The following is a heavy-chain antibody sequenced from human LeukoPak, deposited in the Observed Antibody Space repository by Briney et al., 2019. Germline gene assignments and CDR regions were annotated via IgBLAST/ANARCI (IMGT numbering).Heavy chain of an antibody. CDR1: GFTFSNAW. CDR2: IKSRTDGGTA. CDR3: TTDLSYDFVWGTSGY. Sequence: GGSLRLSCAASGFTFSNAWMSWVRQAPGKGLEWAGRIKSRTDGGTAEHAAPVKGRFTISRDDSKTTLYLQMNSLKTDDTAVYYCTTDLSYDFVWGTSGYWGQGTLVTVSS. D-gene: IGHD3-16*01. V-gene: IGHV3-15*01. J-gene: IGHJ4*02.